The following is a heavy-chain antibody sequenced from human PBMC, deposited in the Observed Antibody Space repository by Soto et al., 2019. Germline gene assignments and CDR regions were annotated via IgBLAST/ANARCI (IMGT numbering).Heavy chain of an antibody. Sequence: PGGSLRLSCAASGFIFIGSAIQWVRQASGKGLEWVGRIRSRANNFATSSAASVKGRFTFSRDDSKNTAYLQMNTLKPEDTAVYYCARGQGAAIGDYYYHGMDVWGQGTTVTVSS. J-gene: IGHJ6*02. CDR2: IRSRANNFAT. D-gene: IGHD2-2*02. CDR3: ARGQGAAIGDYYYHGMDV. CDR1: GFIFIGSA. V-gene: IGHV3-73*01.